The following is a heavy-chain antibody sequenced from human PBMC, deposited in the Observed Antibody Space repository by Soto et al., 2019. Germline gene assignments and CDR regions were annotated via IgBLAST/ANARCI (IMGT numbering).Heavy chain of an antibody. CDR1: GFTFSSYA. D-gene: IGHD3-3*01. Sequence: QVQLVESGGGVVQPGRSLRLSCAASGFTFSSYAMHWVRQAPGKGLGWVAVISYDGSNKYYADSVKGRFTISRDNSKNTLYLQMNSLRAEDTAVYYCARVGRDDFWSGFGDYWGQGTLVTVSS. CDR3: ARVGRDDFWSGFGDY. J-gene: IGHJ4*02. V-gene: IGHV3-30-3*01. CDR2: ISYDGSNK.